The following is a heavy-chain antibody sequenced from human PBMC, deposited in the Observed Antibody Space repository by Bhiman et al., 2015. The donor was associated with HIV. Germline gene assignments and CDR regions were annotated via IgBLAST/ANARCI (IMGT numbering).Heavy chain of an antibody. V-gene: IGHV3-21*03. CDR2: ISSSSSYI. J-gene: IGHJ5*02. CDR1: GFTFSNYE. Sequence: EVQLVESGGGLVQPGESLRLSCAASGFTFSNYEMNWVRQAPGKGLEWVSSISSSSSYIYYADSVKGRFTISRDNAKKSLYLQMNSLRAEDTAVYYCARDATVTQMVRGVPRWFDPWGQGTLVTVSS. CDR3: ARDATVTQMVRGVPRWFDP. D-gene: IGHD3-10*01.